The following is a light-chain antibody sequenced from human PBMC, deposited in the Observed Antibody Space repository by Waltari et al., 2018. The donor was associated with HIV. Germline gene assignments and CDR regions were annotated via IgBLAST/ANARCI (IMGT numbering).Light chain of an antibody. CDR3: SSYAGSNNFV. CDR1: SSDVGGDTD. V-gene: IGLV2-8*01. CDR2: EVS. Sequence: QSALTQPPSASGSPGQSVTITCTGTSSDVGGDTDVSWYQQHPGKAPKLMINEVSKRPSGVPDLFSGSKSGNTASLTVSGLLAEDEADYYCSSYAGSNNFVFGTGTKVTVL. J-gene: IGLJ1*01.